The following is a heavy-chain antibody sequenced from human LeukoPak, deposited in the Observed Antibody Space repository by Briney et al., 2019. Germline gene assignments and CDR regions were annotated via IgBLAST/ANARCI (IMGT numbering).Heavy chain of an antibody. CDR1: GVTVSSNY. V-gene: IGHV3-53*04. CDR2: IYSGGST. J-gene: IGHJ3*02. Sequence: PGGSLRLSCAASGVTVSSNYMSWVRQAPGKGLEWVSVIYSGGSTYYADSVKGRFTISRHNSKKTLYLQTNSLRAEDTAVYYCARGRIWLANDAFDIWGQGTMVTVSS. CDR3: ARGRIWLANDAFDI. D-gene: IGHD2-15*01.